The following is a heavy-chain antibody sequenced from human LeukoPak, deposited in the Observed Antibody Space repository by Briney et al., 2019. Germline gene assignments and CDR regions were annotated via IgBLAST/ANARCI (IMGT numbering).Heavy chain of an antibody. Sequence: PGGSLRLSCAASGFTFSSYVMSWVRQAPGKGLEWVSVISGSGGGTNYADSVKGRFTISRDNSKNTLYLQMNSLRVEDTAVYYCAKDMTTVTKILVYWGQGTLVTVSS. CDR1: GFTFSSYV. J-gene: IGHJ4*02. CDR2: ISGSGGGT. V-gene: IGHV3-23*01. D-gene: IGHD4-17*01. CDR3: AKDMTTVTKILVY.